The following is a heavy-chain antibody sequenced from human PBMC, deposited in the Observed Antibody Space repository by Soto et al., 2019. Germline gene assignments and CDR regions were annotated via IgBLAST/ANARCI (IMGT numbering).Heavy chain of an antibody. CDR3: TTEKGY. CDR2: MRSKTDGGTP. V-gene: IGHV3-15*07. J-gene: IGHJ4*02. CDR1: GFTFTNAW. Sequence: EVQLVESGGGLVKPGESLRLSCAASGFTFTNAWMNWVRQAPGKGLEWVGRMRSKTDGGTPDYAAPVKGRFTISRDDSKNTLYVQMNSLKTADPAIYYCTTEKGYWGQGTLVTVSS.